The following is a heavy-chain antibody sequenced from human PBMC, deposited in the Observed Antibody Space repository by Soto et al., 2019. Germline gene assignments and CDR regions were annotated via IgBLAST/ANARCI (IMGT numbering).Heavy chain of an antibody. Sequence: SDTLCLTCAVSGVSFISNNWWTWVRQPPGQGLEWIGEIYRTGSTNYNPSLKSRVTISLDKSENQFSLKVTSLTAADTAVYYCASRDPGTSVDYWGQGTLVTVSS. V-gene: IGHV4-4*02. J-gene: IGHJ4*02. CDR2: IYRTGST. CDR3: ASRDPGTSVDY. D-gene: IGHD1-7*01. CDR1: GVSFISNNW.